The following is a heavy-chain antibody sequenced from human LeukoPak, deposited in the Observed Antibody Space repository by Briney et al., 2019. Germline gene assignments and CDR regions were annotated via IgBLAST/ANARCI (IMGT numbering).Heavy chain of an antibody. Sequence: GASVKVSCKASGGTFSSYAISWVRQALGQGLEWMGGIIPIFGTANYAQKFQGRVTITADESTSTAYMELSSLRSEDTAVYYCARDQKDRDAFDIWGQGTMVTVSS. V-gene: IGHV1-69*13. J-gene: IGHJ3*02. CDR3: ARDQKDRDAFDI. CDR1: GGTFSSYA. D-gene: IGHD2-15*01. CDR2: IIPIFGTA.